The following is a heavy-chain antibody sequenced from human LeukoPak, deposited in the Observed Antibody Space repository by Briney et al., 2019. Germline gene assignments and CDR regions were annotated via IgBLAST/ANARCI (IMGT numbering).Heavy chain of an antibody. CDR1: GFTFDDYA. Sequence: GGSLRLSCAASGFTFDDYAMHWVRQAPGKGLEWVSLISWDGGSTYYADSVKGRFTISRDNSKNSLYLQMNSLRAEDTALYYCAKDIAADSGYCYYGMDVWGQGTTVTVSS. CDR2: ISWDGGST. J-gene: IGHJ6*02. V-gene: IGHV3-43D*03. D-gene: IGHD6-13*01. CDR3: AKDIAADSGYCYYGMDV.